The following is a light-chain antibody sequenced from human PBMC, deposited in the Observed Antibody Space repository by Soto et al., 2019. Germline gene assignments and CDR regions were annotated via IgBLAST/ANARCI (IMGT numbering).Light chain of an antibody. Sequence: IVLTQSPGTLSLSPGESATLSCRASQSVTSSSLAWYQQKSGQAPRLLIYGTSNRATGIPDRFSGSGSGTEFTLTISRLEPEDFAVYYCHQFGSSPPRTFGQGTKVDI. CDR3: HQFGSSPPRT. V-gene: IGKV3-20*01. J-gene: IGKJ1*01. CDR2: GTS. CDR1: QSVTSSS.